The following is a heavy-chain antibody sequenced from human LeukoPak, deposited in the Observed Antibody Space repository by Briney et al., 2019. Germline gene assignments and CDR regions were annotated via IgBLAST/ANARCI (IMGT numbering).Heavy chain of an antibody. CDR3: ARVGTPMVTIVAPYYMDV. D-gene: IGHD5-18*01. Sequence: GGSLRLSCAASGSTLSRYSMNWVRQAPGKGLEWVSAISSSSSYIYYAHSVRGRFTISRDNAKNSLYLQMNSLRAEDTAVYYCARVGTPMVTIVAPYYMDVWGKGTTVTVSS. CDR2: ISSSSSYI. J-gene: IGHJ6*03. CDR1: GSTLSRYS. V-gene: IGHV3-21*01.